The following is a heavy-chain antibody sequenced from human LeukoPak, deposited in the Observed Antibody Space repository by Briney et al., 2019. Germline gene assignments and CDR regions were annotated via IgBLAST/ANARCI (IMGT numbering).Heavy chain of an antibody. Sequence: GSLRLSCAASGFTFSSYEMNWIRQPPGKGLEWIGSIYYSGSTYYNPSLKSRVTISVDTSKNQFSLKLSSVTAADTAVYYCASNLWFGEFYFDYWGQGTLVTVSS. D-gene: IGHD3-10*01. CDR3: ASNLWFGEFYFDY. V-gene: IGHV4-39*01. J-gene: IGHJ4*02. CDR2: IYYSGST. CDR1: GFTFSSYE.